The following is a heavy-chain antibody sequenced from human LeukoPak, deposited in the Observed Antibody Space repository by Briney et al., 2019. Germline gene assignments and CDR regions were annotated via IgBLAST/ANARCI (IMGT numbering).Heavy chain of an antibody. D-gene: IGHD1-26*01. J-gene: IGHJ4*02. CDR2: IKKDGSEK. CDR1: GFTFSGFW. V-gene: IGHV3-7*01. Sequence: GGSLRLSCATSGFTFSGFWMSWILQAPGRGLEWVANIKKDGSEKSYVDSVKGRFTISRDNAKNSLFLQVRSLRAEDTAVDYCAMTGAYSGAFDYWGQGTLVTVSS. CDR3: AMTGAYSGAFDY.